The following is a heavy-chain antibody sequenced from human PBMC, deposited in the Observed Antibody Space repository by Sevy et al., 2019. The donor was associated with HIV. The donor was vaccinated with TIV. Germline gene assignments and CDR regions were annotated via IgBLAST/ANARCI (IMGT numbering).Heavy chain of an antibody. Sequence: GGSLRLSCAASGFTFGSYWMTWVRQAPGKGLEWVANIKEDGSGRFYVDSVRGRFTVSRDNAKKTLYLQMNNLLGEDTALYYCARLYSSSSGRGLDNWGQGALVTVSS. J-gene: IGHJ4*02. V-gene: IGHV3-7*01. CDR1: GFTFGSYW. CDR2: IKEDGSGR. CDR3: ARLYSSSSGRGLDN. D-gene: IGHD6-6*01.